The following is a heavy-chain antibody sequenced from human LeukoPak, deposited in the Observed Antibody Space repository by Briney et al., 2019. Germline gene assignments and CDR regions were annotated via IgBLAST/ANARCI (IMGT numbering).Heavy chain of an antibody. Sequence: ASVKVSCKASGYTFTSYDTNWVRQATGQGLEWMGWMNPNSGNTGYAQKFQGRVTMTRNTSISTAYMELSSLRSEDTAVYYCARGLSCSSTSCYRWFDPWGQGTLVTVSS. CDR3: ARGLSCSSTSCYRWFDP. CDR1: GYTFTSYD. D-gene: IGHD2-2*02. V-gene: IGHV1-8*01. CDR2: MNPNSGNT. J-gene: IGHJ5*02.